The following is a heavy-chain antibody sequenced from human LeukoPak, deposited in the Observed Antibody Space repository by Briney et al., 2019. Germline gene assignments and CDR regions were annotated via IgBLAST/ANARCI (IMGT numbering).Heavy chain of an antibody. V-gene: IGHV4-39*02. CDR2: IYYSGST. Sequence: PSETLSLTCTVSGGSVSSHYYWIWIRQPPGKGLEWIGSIYYSGSTYYNPSLKSRVTISVDTSKNQFSLKLSSVTAADTAVYYCAREGGDYDILTGYYTDYWGQGTLVTVSS. CDR3: AREGGDYDILTGYYTDY. D-gene: IGHD3-9*01. J-gene: IGHJ4*02. CDR1: GGSVSSHYY.